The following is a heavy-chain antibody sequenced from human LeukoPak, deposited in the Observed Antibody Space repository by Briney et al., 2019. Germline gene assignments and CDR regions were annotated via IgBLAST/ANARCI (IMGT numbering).Heavy chain of an antibody. J-gene: IGHJ4*02. D-gene: IGHD6-13*01. Sequence: IRNLPKKRLEWIGYIYYSGSTNYNPSLKSRVTISVDTSKNQFSLKLSSVTAADTAVYYCARDGAAVPDDYWGQGTLVTVSS. V-gene: IGHV4-59*01. CDR2: IYYSGST. CDR3: ARDGAAVPDDY.